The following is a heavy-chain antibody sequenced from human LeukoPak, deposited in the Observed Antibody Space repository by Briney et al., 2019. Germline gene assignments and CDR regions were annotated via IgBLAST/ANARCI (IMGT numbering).Heavy chain of an antibody. Sequence: SETLSLTCTVSGGSISSYYWSWIRQPPGKGLEWIGYIYYSGSTNYNPSLKSRVTISVDTSKNQFSLKLSSVTAADTAVYYCARINYDILTGSIPLPYYYYGMDVWGQGTTVTVSS. CDR3: ARINYDILTGSIPLPYYYYGMDV. CDR2: IYYSGST. V-gene: IGHV4-59*01. D-gene: IGHD3-9*01. J-gene: IGHJ6*02. CDR1: GGSISSYY.